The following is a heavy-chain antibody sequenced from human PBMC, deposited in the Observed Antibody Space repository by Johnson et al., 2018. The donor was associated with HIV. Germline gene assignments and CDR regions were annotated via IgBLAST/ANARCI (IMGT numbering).Heavy chain of an antibody. V-gene: IGHV3-30*04. CDR1: GFTFSSYA. CDR3: ATEPNAFDI. J-gene: IGHJ3*02. CDR2: ISYNGSNK. Sequence: QVQLVESGGGVVQPGRSLRLSCAASGFTFSSYAMHWVRQTPGKGLEWVAVISYNGSNKYYADSVKGRFTISRDNSKNTLYLQINSPKSEDTAVYYCATEPNAFDIWGQGTLVTVSS.